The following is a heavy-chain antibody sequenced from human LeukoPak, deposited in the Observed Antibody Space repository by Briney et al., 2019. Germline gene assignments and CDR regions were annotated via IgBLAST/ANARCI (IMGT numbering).Heavy chain of an antibody. CDR3: ARDKRLANFDY. CDR1: GFNFGSYS. V-gene: IGHV3-21*01. J-gene: IGHJ4*02. CDR2: ISSSGQYI. Sequence: GGSLRLSCAASGFNFGSYSMTWVRQAPGKGLEWISSISSSGQYIYYADSVKGRFTISRDHAKNSVYLQMNTLTEEDTAIYYCARDKRLANFDYWGQGILVTVSS. D-gene: IGHD1-1*01.